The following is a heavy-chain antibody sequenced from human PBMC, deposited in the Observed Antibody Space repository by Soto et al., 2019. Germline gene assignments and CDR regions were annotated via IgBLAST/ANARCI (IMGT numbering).Heavy chain of an antibody. V-gene: IGHV1-18*01. Sequence: ASVKVSCKASGYTFTSYGISWVRQAPGQGLEWMGWISAYNGNTNYAQKLRGRVTMTTDTSTSTAYMELRSLRSDDTAVYYCARGCQLFTFGGPNIYYWGQRTLVTVSS. D-gene: IGHD3-16*01. CDR3: ARGCQLFTFGGPNIYY. CDR2: ISAYNGNT. J-gene: IGHJ4*02. CDR1: GYTFTSYG.